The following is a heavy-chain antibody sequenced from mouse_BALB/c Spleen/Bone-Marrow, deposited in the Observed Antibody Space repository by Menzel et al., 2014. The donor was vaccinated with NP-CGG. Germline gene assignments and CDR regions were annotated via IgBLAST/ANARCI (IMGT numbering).Heavy chain of an antibody. J-gene: IGHJ2*01. V-gene: IGHV14-1*02. CDR1: GFNIKDYY. Sequence: VQLKDSGAELVRPGALVKLSCKASGFNIKDYYMHWVKQRPEQGLEWIGWIDPENGNTIYDPKFQGKASITADTSSNTAYLQPSSLTSEDTAVYYCTRTYSFDYWGQGTTLTVSS. CDR2: IDPENGNT. CDR3: TRTYSFDY.